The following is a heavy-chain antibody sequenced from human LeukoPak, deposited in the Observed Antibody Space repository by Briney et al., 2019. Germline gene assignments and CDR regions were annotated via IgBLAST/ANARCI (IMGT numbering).Heavy chain of an antibody. CDR1: GYSFTSYW. V-gene: IGHV5-51*02. CDR3: ARQTPSRIAVAGPDAFDI. J-gene: IGHJ3*02. CDR2: IYPGDSDT. Sequence: AGSLKISCKASGYSFTSYWTGWLRQMPGGGVQWMGIIYPGDSDTRYSPSFQGQVTISADKSISTAYLQWSSLKASDTAMYYCARQTPSRIAVAGPDAFDIWGQGTMVTVSS. D-gene: IGHD6-19*01.